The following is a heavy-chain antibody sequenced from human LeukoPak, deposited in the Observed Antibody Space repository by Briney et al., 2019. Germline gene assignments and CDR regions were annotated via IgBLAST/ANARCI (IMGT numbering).Heavy chain of an antibody. CDR3: ARGVDEGAFDI. V-gene: IGHV3-23*01. CDR1: GFTFRTDA. Sequence: GGSLRLSCAASGFTFRTDAMSWVRQAPGKGLEWVSGISGGGGWTYYTDSVKGRFTISRDNSKNTLYLQMNSLRAEDTAVYYCARGVDEGAFDIWGQGTMVTVSS. CDR2: ISGGGGWT. J-gene: IGHJ3*02.